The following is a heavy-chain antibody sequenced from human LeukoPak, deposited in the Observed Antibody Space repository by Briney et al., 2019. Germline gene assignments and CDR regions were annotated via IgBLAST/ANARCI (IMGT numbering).Heavy chain of an antibody. CDR2: IYYSGST. Sequence: SETLSLTCTVSGGSISSGDYYWSWIRQPPGKGLEWIGYIYYSGSTYYNPSLKSRVTISVDTSKNQFSLKLSSVTAADTAVYYCARVVVVITNAFDIWGQGTMVTVSS. V-gene: IGHV4-30-4*01. J-gene: IGHJ3*02. CDR1: GGSISSGDYY. D-gene: IGHD3-22*01. CDR3: ARVVVVITNAFDI.